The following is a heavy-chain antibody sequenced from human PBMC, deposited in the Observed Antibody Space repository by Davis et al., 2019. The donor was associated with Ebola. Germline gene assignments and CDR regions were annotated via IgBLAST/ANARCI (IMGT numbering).Heavy chain of an antibody. CDR3: SGPYFGVVIPAVTDGMDV. Sequence: LSLTCAASGFTFSDYYMSWIRQAPGKGLEWVSYISSSGSTIYYADSVKGRFTISRDNATNSLYLQMNSLRAEDTAWYYCSGPYFGVVIPAVTDGMDVWGQGTTVTVSS. J-gene: IGHJ6*02. CDR1: GFTFSDYY. CDR2: ISSSGSTI. V-gene: IGHV3-11*01. D-gene: IGHD3-3*01.